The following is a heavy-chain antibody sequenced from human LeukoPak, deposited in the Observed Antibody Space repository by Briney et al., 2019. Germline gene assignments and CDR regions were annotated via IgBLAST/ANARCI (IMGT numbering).Heavy chain of an antibody. CDR1: GFTFENYW. V-gene: IGHV3-7*01. Sequence: GGSLRLSCAASGFTFENYWMSWTRQAPGKGPEWVAHIKQDGSVEHYLDSVKGRFTISRDNAKNSLILQMNSLRADDTAMYYCARWAGVTDYWGQGTLVTVSA. J-gene: IGHJ4*02. CDR3: ARWAGVTDY. D-gene: IGHD4-23*01. CDR2: IKQDGSVE.